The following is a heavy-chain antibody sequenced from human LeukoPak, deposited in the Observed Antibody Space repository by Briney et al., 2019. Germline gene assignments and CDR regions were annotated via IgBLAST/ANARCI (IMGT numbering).Heavy chain of an antibody. Sequence: GGSLRLSCAASGCTFSSYAMSWVRQAPGKGLEWVSAISGSGGSTYYADSVKGRFTISRDNSKNTLYLQMNSLRAEDTAVYYCARDPYSSSWYGLGLGPYYFDYWGQGTLVTVSS. CDR3: ARDPYSSSWYGLGLGPYYFDY. D-gene: IGHD6-13*01. J-gene: IGHJ4*02. CDR2: ISGSGGST. V-gene: IGHV3-23*01. CDR1: GCTFSSYA.